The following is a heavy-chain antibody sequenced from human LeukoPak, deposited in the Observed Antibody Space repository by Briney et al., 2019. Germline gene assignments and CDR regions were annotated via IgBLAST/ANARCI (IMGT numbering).Heavy chain of an antibody. CDR3: AGDYDILTGVVDYYGMDV. CDR1: GYTFTSYG. D-gene: IGHD3-9*01. J-gene: IGHJ6*02. Sequence: ASVKVSCKASGYTFTSYGISWVRQAPGQGLEWMGWISAYNGNTNYAQKLQGRVTMTTDTSTSTAYMELRSLRSDDTAVYYCAGDYDILTGVVDYYGMDVWGQGTTVTVSS. V-gene: IGHV1-18*01. CDR2: ISAYNGNT.